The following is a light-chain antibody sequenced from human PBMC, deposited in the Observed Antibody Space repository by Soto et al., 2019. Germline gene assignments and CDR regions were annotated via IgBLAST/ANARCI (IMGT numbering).Light chain of an antibody. CDR2: YDD. CDR3: AAWDDSLNAYV. CDR1: SSNNGNNA. J-gene: IGLJ1*01. V-gene: IGLV1-36*01. Sequence: QSVLTQPPSVSGAPRQRVTISCSGSSSNNGNNAVNWYQQLPGKAPKLLIYYDDLLPSGVSDRFSGSKSATSASLAISGLQSKDETDYYCAAWDDSLNAYVFGTGTKVTVL.